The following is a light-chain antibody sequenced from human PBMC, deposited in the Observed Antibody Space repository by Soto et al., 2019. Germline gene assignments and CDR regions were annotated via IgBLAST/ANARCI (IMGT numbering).Light chain of an antibody. V-gene: IGKV1-39*01. CDR1: QSITKY. CDR2: AAS. CDR3: QQSYTTPSLT. J-gene: IGKJ4*01. Sequence: DIHVTQSPSSLSAAFGDRVTITWRASQSITKYLNWYQQKPGKAPRLLIYAASTLRSGVPARFSGSGSGTDFTLTINSLQPEDFATYYCQQSYTTPSLTFGGGTKVDI.